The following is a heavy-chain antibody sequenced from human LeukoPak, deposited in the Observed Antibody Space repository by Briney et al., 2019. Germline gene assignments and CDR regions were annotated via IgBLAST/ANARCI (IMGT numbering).Heavy chain of an antibody. Sequence: GGSLRLSCAASGFTFSSYAMHWLRQAPGKGLEGVAVISYDGSNKYYADSVKGRFTISRDNSKNTLYVQMNRLRAEDTAVYYCARDIEYSSSSIYYGMDVWGQGTTVTVSS. CDR3: ARDIEYSSSSIYYGMDV. J-gene: IGHJ6*02. V-gene: IGHV3-30-3*01. CDR1: GFTFSSYA. D-gene: IGHD6-6*01. CDR2: ISYDGSNK.